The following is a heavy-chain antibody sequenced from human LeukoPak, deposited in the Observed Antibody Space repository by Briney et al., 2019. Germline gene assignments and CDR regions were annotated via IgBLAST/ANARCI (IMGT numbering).Heavy chain of an antibody. CDR3: ARDFSGRFTFDY. CDR2: ITYADGSNK. V-gene: IGHV3-30-3*01. Sequence: PGRSLRLSCAASGFTFSSYAMHWVRQAPGKGLEWVSVITYADGSNKYYADSVRGRFTISRDNSKNTLYLQMNSLSAEDTAVYYCARDFSGRFTFDYWGQGTLVTVSS. J-gene: IGHJ4*02. D-gene: IGHD1-26*01. CDR1: GFTFSSYA.